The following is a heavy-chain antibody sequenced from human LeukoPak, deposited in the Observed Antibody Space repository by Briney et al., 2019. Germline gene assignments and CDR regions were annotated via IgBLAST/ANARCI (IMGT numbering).Heavy chain of an antibody. CDR2: IYTSGST. CDR3: ARCLVRGVDSTIDY. J-gene: IGHJ4*02. Sequence: PSETLSLTCTVSGGSISSYYWSWIRQPAGKGLEWIGRIYTSGSTNYNPSLKSRVTMSVDTSKNQFSLKLSSVTAADTAVYYCARCLVRGVDSTIDYWGQGTLVTVSS. CDR1: GGSISSYY. V-gene: IGHV4-4*07. D-gene: IGHD3-10*01.